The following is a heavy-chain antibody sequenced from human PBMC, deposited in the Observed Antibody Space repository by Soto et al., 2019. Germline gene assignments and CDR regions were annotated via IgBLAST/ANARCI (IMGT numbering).Heavy chain of an antibody. CDR3: AREEEYGVTLYYYGMDV. CDR1: GYTFTSYD. D-gene: IGHD2-21*02. J-gene: IGHJ6*02. V-gene: IGHV1-8*01. CDR2: MNPNSGNT. Sequence: APVKVSCKASGYTFTSYDINWVPQATGQGLEWMGWMNPNSGNTGYAQKFQGRVTMTRNTSISTAYMELSSLRSEDTAVYYCAREEEYGVTLYYYGMDVWGQGTTVTVSS.